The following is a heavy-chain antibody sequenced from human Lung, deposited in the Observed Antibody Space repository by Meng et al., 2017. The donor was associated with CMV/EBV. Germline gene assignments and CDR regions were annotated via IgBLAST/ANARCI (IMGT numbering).Heavy chain of an antibody. CDR3: ARMAGGGDFDY. Sequence: CAVSGASISRGNWWCWVLQAPGKGLEWIGEIYRSGSANYNPSLESRLTISVDTSNNQFSLRLTSATVADTAVYYCARMAGGGDFDYWGQGTLVTVSS. V-gene: IGHV4-4*02. D-gene: IGHD4-23*01. CDR1: GASISRGNW. CDR2: IYRSGSA. J-gene: IGHJ4*02.